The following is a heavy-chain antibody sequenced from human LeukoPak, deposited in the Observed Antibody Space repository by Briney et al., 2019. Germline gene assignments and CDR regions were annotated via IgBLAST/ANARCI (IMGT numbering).Heavy chain of an antibody. D-gene: IGHD3-10*01. CDR1: GFTFDDYA. V-gene: IGHV3-9*01. J-gene: IGHJ6*02. Sequence: GRSLRLSCAASGFTFDDYAMHWVRQAPGKGLEWVSGISWNSGSIGYADSVKGRFTISRDNAKNSLYLQMNSLRAEDTALYYCAKDARSSYYGSGSHTAPRGYYYYGMDVWGQGTTVTVSS. CDR3: AKDARSSYYGSGSHTAPRGYYYYGMDV. CDR2: ISWNSGSI.